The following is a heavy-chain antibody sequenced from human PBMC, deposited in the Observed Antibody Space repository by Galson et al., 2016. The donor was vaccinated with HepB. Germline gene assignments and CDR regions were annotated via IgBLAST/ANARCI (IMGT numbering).Heavy chain of an antibody. Sequence: SLRLSCAASGFIFSNYAFHWVRQAPDKGLEWVAVISFDGINKYYVDSVKGRFTISRDNSKNTLFLQMNSLRAEDTAVYYCATDIADYFYDSSGLGMDIWGQGTPVTVSS. D-gene: IGHD3-22*01. CDR1: GFIFSNYA. CDR3: ATDIADYFYDSSGLGMDI. J-gene: IGHJ6*02. CDR2: ISFDGINK. V-gene: IGHV3-30-3*01.